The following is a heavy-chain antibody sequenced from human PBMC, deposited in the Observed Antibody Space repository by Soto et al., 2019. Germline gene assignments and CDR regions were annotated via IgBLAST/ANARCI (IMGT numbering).Heavy chain of an antibody. D-gene: IGHD2-15*01. CDR2: FDPEDGET. CDR3: ATPQSGYCSGGSCYYDY. Sequence: QVQLVQSGAEVKKPGASLKVSCKVSGYTLTELSLHGVGQAPGKGLEWMGGFDPEDGETIYAQRFQGRVTMTEDTSTDTAYMELSSLRSEDTAVYYCATPQSGYCSGGSCYYDYWGQGTLVTVSS. J-gene: IGHJ4*02. CDR1: GYTLTELS. V-gene: IGHV1-24*01.